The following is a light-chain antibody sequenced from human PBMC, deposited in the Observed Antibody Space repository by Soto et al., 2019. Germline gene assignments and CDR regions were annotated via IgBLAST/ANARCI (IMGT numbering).Light chain of an antibody. J-gene: IGKJ4*01. V-gene: IGKV1-39*01. CDR1: QSISSY. Sequence: GDRVTITCRASQSISSYLKWYQQKPGKAPKLLTYAASSLQSGVPSRFSGRGSGTDFTLTISSLQPEDCATYYCQQSYSTLLTFGGGTKVEIK. CDR3: QQSYSTLLT. CDR2: AAS.